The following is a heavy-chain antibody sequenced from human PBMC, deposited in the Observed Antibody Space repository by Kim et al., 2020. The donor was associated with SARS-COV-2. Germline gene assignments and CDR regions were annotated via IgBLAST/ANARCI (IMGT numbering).Heavy chain of an antibody. CDR1: GGFISRNNYY. Sequence: SETLSLTCTVSGGFISRNNYYWGWIRQPPGKGLEWIGSVYYSGSTYYNSSLKSRVTISVDTSKNQFSRKLSSVTAADTAVYYCPGGVQNYGMDVWGQGTT. CDR2: VYYSGST. CDR3: PGGVQNYGMDV. D-gene: IGHD3-16*01. V-gene: IGHV4-39*01. J-gene: IGHJ6*02.